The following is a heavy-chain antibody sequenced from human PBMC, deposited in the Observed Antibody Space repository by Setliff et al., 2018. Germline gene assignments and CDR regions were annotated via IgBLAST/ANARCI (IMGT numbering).Heavy chain of an antibody. D-gene: IGHD1-1*01. CDR3: ARAPRSLPRPLDY. CDR2: ISYDGSNK. V-gene: IGHV3-30*03. J-gene: IGHJ4*02. CDR1: GFTFSTAW. Sequence: GGSLRLSCAASGFTFSTAWMNWVRQAPGKGLEWVAVISYDGSNKYYADSVKGRFTISRDNSKNTLFLQMNSLRPEDTAVYYCARAPRSLPRPLDYWGQGTLVTVSS.